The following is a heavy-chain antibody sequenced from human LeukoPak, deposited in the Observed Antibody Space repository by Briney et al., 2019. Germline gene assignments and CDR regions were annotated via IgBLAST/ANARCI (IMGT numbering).Heavy chain of an antibody. D-gene: IGHD3-16*02. CDR2: IYYSGST. Sequence: SQTLSLTCTVSGGSISSGDYYWSWIRQPPGKGLEWIGYIYYSGSTYYNPSLKSRVTISVDTSKNQFSLKLSSVTAADTAVYYCARELPYYDYVWGSYRIIDYWAQGTLVTVSS. CDR3: ARELPYYDYVWGSYRIIDY. V-gene: IGHV4-30-4*08. J-gene: IGHJ4*02. CDR1: GGSISSGDYY.